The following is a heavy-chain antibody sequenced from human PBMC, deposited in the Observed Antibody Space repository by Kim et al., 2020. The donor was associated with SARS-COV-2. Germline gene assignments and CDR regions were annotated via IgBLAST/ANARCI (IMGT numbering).Heavy chain of an antibody. CDR1: GGSISSSNW. CDR3: ASRPRIAGTEY. V-gene: IGHV4-4*02. CDR2: IYHSGST. D-gene: IGHD6-13*01. Sequence: SETLSVTCAVSGGSISSSNWWTWVRQPPGKGLEWIGEIYHSGSTYYNPSLKSRVTISVDKSKNQFSLNLSSVTAADTAVYYCASRPRIAGTEYWGQGTLVTVSS. J-gene: IGHJ4*02.